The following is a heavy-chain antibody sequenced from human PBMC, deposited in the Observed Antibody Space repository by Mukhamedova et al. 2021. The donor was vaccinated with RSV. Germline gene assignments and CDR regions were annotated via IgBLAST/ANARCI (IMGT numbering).Heavy chain of an antibody. D-gene: IGHD6-13*01. CDR2: GGST. V-gene: IGHV4-39*01. J-gene: IGHJ6*02. CDR3: ARQVAAAGAYYYYYGMDV. Sequence: GGSTYYNPSLKSRVTISVDTSKNQFSLKLSSVTAADTAVYYCARQVAAAGAYYYYYGMDVWGQGTTVTVSS.